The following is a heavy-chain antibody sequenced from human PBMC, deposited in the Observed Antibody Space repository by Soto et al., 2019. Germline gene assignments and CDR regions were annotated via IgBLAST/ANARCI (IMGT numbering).Heavy chain of an antibody. CDR2: MNPNSGNT. D-gene: IGHD3-3*01. CDR3: ARSIAGNKLECPTD. J-gene: IGHJ4*02. Sequence: QVQLVQSGAEVKKPGASVKVSCKTSGYTFTSYDINWVRQATGQGLEWMGWMNPNSGNTGYAQKFQGRVTMTRSTSINTAYMELSSLTSEDTAVYFCARSIAGNKLECPTDWGQGTLIAVSS. CDR1: GYTFTSYD. V-gene: IGHV1-8*01.